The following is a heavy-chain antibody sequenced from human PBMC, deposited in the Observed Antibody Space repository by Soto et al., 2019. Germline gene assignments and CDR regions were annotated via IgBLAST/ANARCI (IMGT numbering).Heavy chain of an antibody. CDR2: ISGSGGST. CDR1: GFTFSSYA. V-gene: IGHV3-23*01. CDR3: AKPGSTTVTTRLFDY. Sequence: PVGSLRLSCAASGFTFSSYAMSWVRQAPGKGLEWVSAISGSGGSTYYADSVKGRFTISRDNSKNTLYLQMNSLRAEDTAVYYCAKPGSTTVTTRLFDYWGQGTLVTVSS. J-gene: IGHJ4*02. D-gene: IGHD4-17*01.